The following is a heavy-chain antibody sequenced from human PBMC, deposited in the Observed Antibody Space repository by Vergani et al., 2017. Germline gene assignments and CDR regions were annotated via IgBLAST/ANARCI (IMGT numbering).Heavy chain of an antibody. D-gene: IGHD5-24*01. Sequence: QVQLQESGPGLVKPSETLSLTCAVSGYSISSGYYWGWIRQPPGKGLEWIGSIYHSGSTYYNPSLKSRGTISVDTSKKQFSLKLSSVTAADTAVYYCARIRDGYNYIDYWGQGTLVTVSS. CDR2: IYHSGST. CDR3: ARIRDGYNYIDY. CDR1: GYSISSGYY. V-gene: IGHV4-38-2*01. J-gene: IGHJ4*02.